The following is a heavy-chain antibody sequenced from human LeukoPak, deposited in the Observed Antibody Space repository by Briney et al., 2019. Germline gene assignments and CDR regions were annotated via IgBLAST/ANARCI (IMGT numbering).Heavy chain of an antibody. Sequence: SETLSLTCAVYGGSFSSYYWSWIRQPPGKGLEWIGYIYYSGSTNYNPSLKSRVTISVDTSKNQFSLKLSSVTAADTAVYYCARGEMATAADYYYYYMDVWGKGTTVTVSS. CDR3: ARGEMATAADYYYYYMDV. CDR1: GGSFSSYY. D-gene: IGHD5-24*01. V-gene: IGHV4-59*01. J-gene: IGHJ6*03. CDR2: IYYSGST.